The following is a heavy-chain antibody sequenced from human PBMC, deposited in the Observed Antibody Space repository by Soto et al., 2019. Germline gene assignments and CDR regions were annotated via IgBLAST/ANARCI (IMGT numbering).Heavy chain of an antibody. CDR3: ARSIEVPSSHIDH. V-gene: IGHV4-59*01. Sequence: SETLSLTCRVSGGSMSGYYWSWIRQAPGKGLEWIGYVYYTGSTNYNPSLQSRVTISVDTSNKQFSLSLRLVTAADTAVYFCARSIEVPSSHIDHWGQGIRVTVSS. CDR1: GGSMSGYY. CDR2: VYYTGST. J-gene: IGHJ4*02. D-gene: IGHD6-6*01.